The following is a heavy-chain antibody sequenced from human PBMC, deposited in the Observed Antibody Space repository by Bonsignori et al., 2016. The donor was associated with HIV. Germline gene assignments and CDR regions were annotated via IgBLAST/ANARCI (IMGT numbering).Heavy chain of an antibody. V-gene: IGHV3-48*03. J-gene: IGHJ6*03. CDR3: ARVGVTQYYYYMDV. Sequence: WIRQPPGKGLEWVSYISSSGSTIYYADSVKGRFTISRDNAKNSLYLQMNSLRAEDTAVYYCARVGVTQYYYYMDVWGKGTTVTVSS. D-gene: IGHD4-23*01. CDR2: ISSSGSTI.